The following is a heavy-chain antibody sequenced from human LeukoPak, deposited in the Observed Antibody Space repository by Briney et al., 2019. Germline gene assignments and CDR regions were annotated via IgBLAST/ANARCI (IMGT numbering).Heavy chain of an antibody. Sequence: NTSETLTLTCTVSGVSISSDYYWGCIRPPPRKRLGWTASIYSSGSTYYNPSLKSRVTISVDTSKNQFSQKLSSVTAADTAVYYWARKQGSGWDFDYWGQGTLVTVSS. D-gene: IGHD6-19*01. CDR2: IYSSGST. CDR1: GVSISSDYY. CDR3: ARKQGSGWDFDY. J-gene: IGHJ4*02. V-gene: IGHV4-38-2*02.